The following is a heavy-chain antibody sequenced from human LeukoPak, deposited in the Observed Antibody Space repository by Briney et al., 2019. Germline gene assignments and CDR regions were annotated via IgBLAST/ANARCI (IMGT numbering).Heavy chain of an antibody. J-gene: IGHJ4*02. D-gene: IGHD3-10*01. CDR3: ARVAAMVRGVIPPDY. CDR1: GYTFTSYA. Sequence: GASVKVSCKASGYTFTSYAMHWVRQAPGQRLEWMGWINAGNGNTKYSQKFQGRVTITRDTSASTAYMELSSLRSEDTAVYYCARVAAMVRGVIPPDYWGQGTLVTVSS. CDR2: INAGNGNT. V-gene: IGHV1-3*01.